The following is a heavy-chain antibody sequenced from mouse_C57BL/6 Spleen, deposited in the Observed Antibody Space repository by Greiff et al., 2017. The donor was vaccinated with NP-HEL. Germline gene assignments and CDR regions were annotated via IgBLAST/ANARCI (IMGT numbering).Heavy chain of an antibody. CDR2: IDPSDSYT. V-gene: IGHV1-50*01. D-gene: IGHD3-1*01. CDR3: ARQGLWGY. J-gene: IGHJ2*01. CDR1: GYTFTSYW. Sequence: QVQLQQPGAELVKPGASVKLSCKASGYTFTSYWMQWVKLRPGQGLEWIGEIDPSDSYTNYNQKFKGKATLTVDTSSSTAYMQLSSLTSEDSAVYYCARQGLWGYWGQGTTLTVSS.